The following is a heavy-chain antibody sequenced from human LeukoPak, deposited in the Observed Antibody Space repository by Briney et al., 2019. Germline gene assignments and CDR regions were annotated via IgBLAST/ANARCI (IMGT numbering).Heavy chain of an antibody. CDR1: GCSISSGGYA. Sequence: SQTLSLTCAVYGCSISSGGYAWRWLRQPPGKGLEWIGYIYHSGSTYYNPSLKSRITISVDRSKNQFSLKLSSVTAADTAVYYCATETTSPYYGMDVWGKGTTVTVSS. CDR3: ATETTSPYYGMDV. D-gene: IGHD1-14*01. CDR2: IYHSGST. V-gene: IGHV4-30-2*01. J-gene: IGHJ6*04.